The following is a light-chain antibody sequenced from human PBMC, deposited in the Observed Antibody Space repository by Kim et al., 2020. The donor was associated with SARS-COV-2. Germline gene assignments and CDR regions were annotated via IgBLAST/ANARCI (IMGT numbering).Light chain of an antibody. J-gene: IGKJ2*03. CDR3: QQSYSTLYS. V-gene: IGKV1-39*01. CDR1: QSISSY. Sequence: SASVGDRVTITCRASQSISSYLNWYQQKPGKAPKPLIYAASSLQSGVPSRFSGSGSGTDFTLTISSLQPEDFATYYCQQSYSTLYSFGQGTKLEI. CDR2: AAS.